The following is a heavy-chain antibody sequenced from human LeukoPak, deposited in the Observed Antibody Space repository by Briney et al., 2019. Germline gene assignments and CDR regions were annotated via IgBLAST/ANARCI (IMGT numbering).Heavy chain of an antibody. V-gene: IGHV3-23*01. D-gene: IGHD6-6*01. CDR3: AEDKSLAAYTLDY. Sequence: PGGSLRLSCAASGFTSSSNAMSRVRQAPGKGLEWVSGISGSGDTTYYADSVKGRFTISRDNSKNMLYLQMSSLRAEDTAVYYCAEDKSLAAYTLDYWGQGTLVTVSS. J-gene: IGHJ4*02. CDR1: GFTSSSNA. CDR2: ISGSGDTT.